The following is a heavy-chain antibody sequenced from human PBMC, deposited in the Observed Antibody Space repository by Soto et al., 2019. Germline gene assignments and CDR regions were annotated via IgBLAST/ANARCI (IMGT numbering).Heavy chain of an antibody. J-gene: IGHJ5*02. D-gene: IGHD3-22*01. CDR2: ISYDGSNK. CDR3: AKDGEGLYYYDSSGPNSWFDA. V-gene: IGHV3-30*18. CDR1: GFTFRRYG. Sequence: QVQLVESGGGVVQPGRSLRLSCAASGFTFRRYGMHWVRQAPGKGLEWVAIISYDGSNKYYADSVKGRFTISRDDSKNTLYLQMNSLRAEDTAVYYCAKDGEGLYYYDSSGPNSWFDAWCQGTLVTVSS.